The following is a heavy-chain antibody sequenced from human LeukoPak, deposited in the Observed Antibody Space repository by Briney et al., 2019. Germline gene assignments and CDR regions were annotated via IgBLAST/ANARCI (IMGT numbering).Heavy chain of an antibody. V-gene: IGHV4-34*01. Sequence: SETLSLTCAVYGGSFSGYYWSWIRQPPGKGLEWIGEINHSGSTNYNPSLKSRATISVDTSKNQFSLKLSSVTAADTAVYYCARGPGDPRSMTTDDYWGQGTLVTVSS. D-gene: IGHD3-10*01. CDR1: GGSFSGYY. J-gene: IGHJ4*02. CDR3: ARGPGDPRSMTTDDY. CDR2: INHSGST.